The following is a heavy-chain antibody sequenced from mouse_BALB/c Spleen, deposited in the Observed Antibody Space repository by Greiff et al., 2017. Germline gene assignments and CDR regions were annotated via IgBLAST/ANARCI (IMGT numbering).Heavy chain of an antibody. V-gene: IGHV5-6-3*01. J-gene: IGHJ1*01. D-gene: IGHD2-3*01. CDR2: INSNGGST. CDR3: ARDSGYYVWYFDV. CDR1: GFTFSSYG. Sequence: EVQGVESGGGLVQPGGSLKLSCAASGFTFSSYGMSWVRQTPDKRLELVATINSNGGSTYYPDSVKGRFTISRDNAKNTLYLQMSSLKSEDTAMYYCARDSGYYVWYFDVWGAGTTVTVSS.